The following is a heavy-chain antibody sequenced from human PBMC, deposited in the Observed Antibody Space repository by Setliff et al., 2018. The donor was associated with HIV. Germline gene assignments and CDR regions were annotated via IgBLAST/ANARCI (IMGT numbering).Heavy chain of an antibody. CDR2: IFNSGQT. CDR3: ARAPPGIQLLTTTNGPYYFDF. J-gene: IGHJ4*02. V-gene: IGHV4-38-2*01. D-gene: IGHD1-1*01. CDR1: GYYISGGYY. Sequence: LSLTCAVSGYYISGGYYWCWIRQSPGKGLEWIGCIFNSGQTYYNPSLNSRIAISMDTSENQFSLRLTSVTAADTALYFCARAPPGIQLLTTTNGPYYFDFWGQGLLDTVSS.